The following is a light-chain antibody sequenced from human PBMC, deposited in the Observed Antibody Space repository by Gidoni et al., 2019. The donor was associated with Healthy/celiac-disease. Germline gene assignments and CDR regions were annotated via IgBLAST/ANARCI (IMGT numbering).Light chain of an antibody. CDR3: QQYGSSRWT. J-gene: IGKJ1*01. CDR1: QSVSSSY. Sequence: EIVLTKSPGTLSLSPGERATLSCRASQSVSSSYLAWDQQKPGQAPRLLIYGASSRATGIPDRFSGSGSGTDFTLTISRLEPEDFAVYYCQQYGSSRWTFGQGTKVEIK. CDR2: GAS. V-gene: IGKV3-20*01.